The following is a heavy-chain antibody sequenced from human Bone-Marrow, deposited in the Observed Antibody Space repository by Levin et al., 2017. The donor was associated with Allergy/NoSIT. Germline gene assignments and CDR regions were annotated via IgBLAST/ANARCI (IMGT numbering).Heavy chain of an antibody. J-gene: IGHJ4*02. CDR1: GGSITSGSISGDIYY. D-gene: IGHD2-2*01. CDR3: ARDLRGYCSSSSCHRVFDS. CDR2: IHYSGST. V-gene: IGHV4-31*03. Sequence: PSQTLSLTCTVSGGSITSGSISGDIYYWSWIRQHPGKGLEYIGYIHYSGSTFYNPSLESRVTISVDTSKNQFSLKLSSVTAADTAVFYCARDLRGYCSSSSCHRVFDSWGQGVLVTVSS.